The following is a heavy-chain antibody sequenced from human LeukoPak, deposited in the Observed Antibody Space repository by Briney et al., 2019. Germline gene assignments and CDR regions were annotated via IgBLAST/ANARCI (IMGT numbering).Heavy chain of an antibody. V-gene: IGHV1-69*06. Sequence: ASVKVSCKASGGTFSSYAISWVRQAPGQGLEWMGGIIPIFGTANYAQKFQGRVTLTADKSTSTAYMELSSLRSEDTAVYYCARTYYDYVWGSYRAAFDIWGQGTMVTVSS. J-gene: IGHJ3*02. CDR2: IIPIFGTA. CDR3: ARTYYDYVWGSYRAAFDI. CDR1: GGTFSSYA. D-gene: IGHD3-16*01.